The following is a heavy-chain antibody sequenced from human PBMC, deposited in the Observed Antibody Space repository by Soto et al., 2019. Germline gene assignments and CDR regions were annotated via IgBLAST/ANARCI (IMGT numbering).Heavy chain of an antibody. CDR3: ARGQYSSSWYNNYYYYYYMDV. V-gene: IGHV1-8*01. J-gene: IGHJ6*03. D-gene: IGHD6-13*01. CDR2: MNPNSGNT. CDR1: GYTFTSYD. Sequence: ASVKVSCEDSGYTFTSYDINWVRQATGQGLEWMGWMNPNSGNTGYAQKFQGRVTMTRNTSISTAYMELSSLRSEDTAVYYCARGQYSSSWYNNYYYYYYMDVWGKGTTVTVSS.